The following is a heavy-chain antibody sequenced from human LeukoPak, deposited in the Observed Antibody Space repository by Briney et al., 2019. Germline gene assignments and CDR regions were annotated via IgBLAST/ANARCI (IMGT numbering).Heavy chain of an antibody. CDR3: ARGPLWSGYYTGSWFDH. CDR1: GGTFSSYA. V-gene: IGHV1-69*13. Sequence: SVKVSCKASGGTFSSYAISWVRQAPGQGLEWMGGITPIFGTANYAQKFQGRVTITADESTSTAYMELSSLRSEDTAVYYCARGPLWSGYYTGSWFDHWGQGTLVTVSS. D-gene: IGHD3-3*01. CDR2: ITPIFGTA. J-gene: IGHJ5*02.